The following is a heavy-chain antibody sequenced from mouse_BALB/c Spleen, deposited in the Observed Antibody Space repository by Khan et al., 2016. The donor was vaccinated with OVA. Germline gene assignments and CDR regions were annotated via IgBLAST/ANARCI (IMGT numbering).Heavy chain of an antibody. Sequence: IQLVQSGTVLARPGASVKMSCKASGYSFTSYWMHWVKQRPGLGLEWIGAIYPGISDTRYNQKFKGKAKLTAVTSASTAYMELSSLTNEDSAVYYCTRSYDSYYFDYGGQGTPLTVTS. CDR3: TRSYDSYYFDY. CDR2: IYPGISDT. V-gene: IGHV1-5*01. D-gene: IGHD2-4*01. J-gene: IGHJ2*01. CDR1: GYSFTSYW.